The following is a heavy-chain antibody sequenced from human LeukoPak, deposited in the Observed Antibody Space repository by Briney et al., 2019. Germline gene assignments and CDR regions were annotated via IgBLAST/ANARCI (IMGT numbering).Heavy chain of an antibody. Sequence: GASVKVSCKASGGTFSSYATSWVRQAPGQGLEWMGWISAYNGNTNYAQKPQGRVTMTTDTPTSTAYMELRSLRSDDTAVYYCARVVRGELHIDYWGQGTLVTVSS. CDR2: ISAYNGNT. D-gene: IGHD1-26*01. V-gene: IGHV1-18*01. CDR1: GGTFSSYA. CDR3: ARVVRGELHIDY. J-gene: IGHJ4*02.